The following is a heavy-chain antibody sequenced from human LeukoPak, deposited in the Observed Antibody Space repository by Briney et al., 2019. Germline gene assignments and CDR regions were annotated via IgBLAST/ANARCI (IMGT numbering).Heavy chain of an antibody. CDR1: GFTFDDYA. Sequence: GGSLRLSCVASGFTFDDYAMHWVRQGPGKDLEWVSGINWNSGTLGYADSVKGRFTISRDNAKNSLYLEMNSLTPDDTALYYCTKAPGYYYYYIDVWGKGTTVTVSS. J-gene: IGHJ6*03. V-gene: IGHV3-9*01. CDR2: INWNSGTL. CDR3: TKAPGYYYYYIDV.